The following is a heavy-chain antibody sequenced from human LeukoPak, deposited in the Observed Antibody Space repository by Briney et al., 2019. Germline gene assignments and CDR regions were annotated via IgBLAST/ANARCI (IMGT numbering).Heavy chain of an antibody. V-gene: IGHV3-48*03. CDR2: ISSSGSTI. Sequence: GGSLRLSCAASGFIFSSYEMNWVRRAPGKGLEWVSYISSSGSTIYYADSVKGRFTISRDNAKNSLYLQMNSLRAEDTALYYCARTLPSYYYGSGSYYFDCWGQGTLVTVSS. CDR1: GFIFSSYE. J-gene: IGHJ4*02. CDR3: ARTLPSYYYGSGSYYFDC. D-gene: IGHD3-10*01.